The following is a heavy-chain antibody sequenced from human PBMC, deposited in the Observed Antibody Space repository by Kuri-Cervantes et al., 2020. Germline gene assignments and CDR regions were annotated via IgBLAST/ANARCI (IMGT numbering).Heavy chain of an antibody. CDR3: ARAAAARTAMVTWFDY. V-gene: IGHV1-69*13. CDR1: GGTFSSYA. CDR2: IIPIFGTA. Sequence: SVKVSCKAFGGTFSSYAISWVRQAPGQGLEWMGGIIPIFGTANYAQKFQGRVTITADESTSTAYMELSSLRSEDTAVYYCARAAAARTAMVTWFDYWGQGTLVTVSS. D-gene: IGHD5-18*01. J-gene: IGHJ4*02.